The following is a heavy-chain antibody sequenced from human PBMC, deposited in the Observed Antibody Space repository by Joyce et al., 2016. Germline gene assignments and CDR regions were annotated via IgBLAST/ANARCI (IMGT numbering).Heavy chain of an antibody. J-gene: IGHJ3*02. V-gene: IGHV1-69*11. CDR1: GGTFTDYG. Sequence: QVHLVQSGAEVKEPGSSVKVSCKASGGTFTDYGINWVRQAPGQGLEWMGLIIHTLSTVYLEQKSRGRVTITADESTNTAYMELRSLRSEDTAVYYCARGERGFTKGVMASDIWGQGTRVTVSS. CDR2: IIHTLSTV. CDR3: ARGERGFTKGVMASDI. D-gene: IGHD2-8*01.